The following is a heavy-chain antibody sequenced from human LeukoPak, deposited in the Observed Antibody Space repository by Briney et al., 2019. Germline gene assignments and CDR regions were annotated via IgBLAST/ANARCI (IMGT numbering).Heavy chain of an antibody. D-gene: IGHD3-22*01. V-gene: IGHV3-30*04. J-gene: IGHJ4*02. CDR2: ISYDGSNK. CDR3: ARDSGSRAFDY. CDR1: GFTFSSYA. Sequence: GGSLRLSCAASGFTFSSYAMHWVRQAPGKGLEWVAVISYDGSNKYYAGSVKGRFTISRDNSKNTLYLQMNSLRAEDTAVYYCARDSGSRAFDYWGQGTLVTVSS.